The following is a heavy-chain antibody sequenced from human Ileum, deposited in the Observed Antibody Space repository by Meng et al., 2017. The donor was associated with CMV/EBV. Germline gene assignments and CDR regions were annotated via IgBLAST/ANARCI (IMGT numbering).Heavy chain of an antibody. CDR2: LTPDGRDT. CDR3: VREDISYGYKYDMDV. CDR1: GFTFSTSW. J-gene: IGHJ6*03. V-gene: IGHV3-7*01. Sequence: GESLKISCEASGFTFSTSWMHWIRQVPGKGLEWVAILTPDGRDTYYVDSVKGRFTISRDNAKNSLYLQMNSLSVEDTAVYYCVREDISYGYKYDMDVWGQGTTVTVSS. D-gene: IGHD5-24*01.